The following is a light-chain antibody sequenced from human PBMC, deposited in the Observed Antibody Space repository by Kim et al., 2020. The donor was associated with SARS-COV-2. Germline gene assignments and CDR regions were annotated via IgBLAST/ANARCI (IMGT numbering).Light chain of an antibody. J-gene: IGKJ4*01. Sequence: LSPGERAALSCMASQSFPSSNLAWYEQKPGQAPNLLIFDASSRATGSPDRFSGGGSGTDFALTIDRVAPEDFAVYYCQQYASSLTFSGGTKVDI. CDR3: QQYASSLT. V-gene: IGKV3-20*01. CDR1: QSFPSSN. CDR2: DAS.